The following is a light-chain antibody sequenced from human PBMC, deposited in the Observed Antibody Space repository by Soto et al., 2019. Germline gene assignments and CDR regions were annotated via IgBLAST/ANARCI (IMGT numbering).Light chain of an antibody. CDR1: QSIRTW. J-gene: IGKJ3*01. Sequence: DIQMTQSPSTLSASVGDRVTITCRASQSIRTWLAWYQQKAGKAPKLLIYRASSLESGVPSRFSGSGSGTEFTLTISSLQPDDFATYYCQQYDNVPTFTFGPGTKVDIK. V-gene: IGKV1-5*03. CDR2: RAS. CDR3: QQYDNVPTFT.